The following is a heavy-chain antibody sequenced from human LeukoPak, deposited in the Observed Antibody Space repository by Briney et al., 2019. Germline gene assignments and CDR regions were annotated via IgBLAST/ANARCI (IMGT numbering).Heavy chain of an antibody. CDR2: IRSDGYHT. J-gene: IGHJ4*02. D-gene: IGHD3-10*01. CDR1: GFLFDDHD. Sequence: PGGSLRLSCGASGFLFDDHDMHWVRQAPGKGLEWVAFIRSDGYHTYYADSVKGRFTITRDNFKNTLYLQMNSLRLEDMAVYYCAKPSGGGVDYWGRGTRVTVSS. CDR3: AKPSGGGVDY. V-gene: IGHV3-30*02.